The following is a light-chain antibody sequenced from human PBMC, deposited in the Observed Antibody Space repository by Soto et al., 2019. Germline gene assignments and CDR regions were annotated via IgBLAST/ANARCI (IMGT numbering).Light chain of an antibody. V-gene: IGKV1-9*01. CDR2: AAS. CDR3: QQLNSLLP. CDR1: QVIASY. J-gene: IGKJ4*01. Sequence: DIHLTQSPSFLSASVGDRVTITCRASQVIASYLAWYRQKPGKAPKLLIYAASTLPSVVPSRFSGSGSATEVTLSISSRQPEDLATYYCQQLNSLLPFGEGTKVEIK.